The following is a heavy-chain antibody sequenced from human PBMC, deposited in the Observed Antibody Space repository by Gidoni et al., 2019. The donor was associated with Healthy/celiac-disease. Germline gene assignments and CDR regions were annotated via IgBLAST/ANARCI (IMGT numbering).Heavy chain of an antibody. Sequence: QVQLVESGGGVVQPGRSLRLSCAASGFPFSSYAMHWVRQAPGQGLEWVAVISYDGSNKYYADSVKGRFTISRDNSKNTLYLQMNSLRAEDTAVYYCARDCRRAAAGISHNYYYGMDVWGQGTTVTVSS. CDR1: GFPFSSYA. CDR2: ISYDGSNK. J-gene: IGHJ6*02. V-gene: IGHV3-30-3*01. CDR3: ARDCRRAAAGISHNYYYGMDV. D-gene: IGHD6-13*01.